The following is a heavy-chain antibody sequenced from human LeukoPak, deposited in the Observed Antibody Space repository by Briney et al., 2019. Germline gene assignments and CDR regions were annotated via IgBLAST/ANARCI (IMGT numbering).Heavy chain of an antibody. CDR3: ARLGGTRREIAAAGTIDY. CDR1: GFTFSRYS. CDR2: ISASGP. Sequence: GGSLRLSCAASGFTFSRYSMNRVRQAPGKGLEWVSTISASGPYYADAVRGRFTISRDNSRNTLSLQMDSLRAEDTAVYYCARLGGTRREIAAAGTIDYWGQGTLVTVSS. V-gene: IGHV3-21*04. J-gene: IGHJ4*02. D-gene: IGHD6-13*01.